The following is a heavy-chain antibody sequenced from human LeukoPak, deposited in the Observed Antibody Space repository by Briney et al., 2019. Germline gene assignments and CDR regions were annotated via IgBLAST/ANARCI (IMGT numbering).Heavy chain of an antibody. CDR3: ARGGYCSSTSCYYYFDY. V-gene: IGHV4-38-2*02. CDR1: GYSISSGYY. Sequence: PSETLSLTCTVSGYSISSGYYWGWIRQPPGKGLEWIGSIYHSGSTYYNPSLKSRVTISVDTSKNQFSLKLSSVTAADTAVYYCARGGYCSSTSCYYYFDYWGQGTLVTVSS. J-gene: IGHJ4*02. D-gene: IGHD2-2*03. CDR2: IYHSGST.